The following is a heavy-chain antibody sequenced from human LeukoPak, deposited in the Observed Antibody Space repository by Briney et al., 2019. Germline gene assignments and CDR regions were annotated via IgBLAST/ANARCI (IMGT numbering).Heavy chain of an antibody. CDR2: ISWNSGSI. V-gene: IGHV3-9*01. D-gene: IGHD2-2*01. CDR1: GFTFDDYA. Sequence: PGGSLRLSCAASGFTFDDYAMHWVRQAPGKGLEWVSGISWNSGSIGYADSVKGRFTISRDNARNSLFLQMNSLRAEDTAVYYCGREVHPAAATDHWGQGTLVTVSS. CDR3: GREVHPAAATDH. J-gene: IGHJ4*02.